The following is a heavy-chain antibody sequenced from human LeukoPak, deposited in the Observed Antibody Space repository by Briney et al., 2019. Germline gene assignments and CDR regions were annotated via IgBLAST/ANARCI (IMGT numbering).Heavy chain of an antibody. V-gene: IGHV3-7*01. Sequence: GGSLRLSCAASGFTFSSYWKSWVRQAPGKGLEWVANIKQDGSEKYYVDSVKGRFTISRDNAKNSLYLQMNSLRAEDTAVYYCARVPPYYYDSSGYLVPENFDYWGQGTLVTVSS. J-gene: IGHJ4*02. CDR1: GFTFSSYW. D-gene: IGHD3-22*01. CDR2: IKQDGSEK. CDR3: ARVPPYYYDSSGYLVPENFDY.